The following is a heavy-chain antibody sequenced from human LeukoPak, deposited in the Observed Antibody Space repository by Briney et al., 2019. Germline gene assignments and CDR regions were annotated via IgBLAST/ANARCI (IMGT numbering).Heavy chain of an antibody. D-gene: IGHD6-19*01. CDR3: ARDRSGSTDY. V-gene: IGHV3-30*04. J-gene: IGHJ4*02. CDR2: ISYDGSDK. CDR1: GFIFSNHA. Sequence: GGSLRLSCAASGFIFSNHAIHWVRQAPGKGLEWVAVISYDGSDKYYADSVRGRFTISRDNSKNTVYLQMNSLSAEDTAVYYCARDRSGSTDYWGQGTLDTVSS.